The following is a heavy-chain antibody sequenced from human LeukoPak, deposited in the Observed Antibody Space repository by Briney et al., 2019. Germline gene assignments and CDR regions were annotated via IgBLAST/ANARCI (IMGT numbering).Heavy chain of an antibody. CDR1: GGSISRYY. CDR2: IYYSGCT. J-gene: IGHJ3*02. CDR3: ARDRQQWQVRGAFDI. Sequence: SETLSLTCTVSGGSISRYYWRWIRQPPGKGLEWMGYIYYSGCTNYNPSLKSRVTISVDTSKNQFSLKLSSVTAADTAVYYCARDRQQWQVRGAFDIWGQGTMVTVSS. V-gene: IGHV4-59*01. D-gene: IGHD6-19*01.